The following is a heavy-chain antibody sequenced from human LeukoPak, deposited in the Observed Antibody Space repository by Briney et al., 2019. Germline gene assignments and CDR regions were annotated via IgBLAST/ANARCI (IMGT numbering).Heavy chain of an antibody. Sequence: PGGSLRLSCAASGFTFSDYDMSWIRQAPGKGLEWVSYISSSSSYTNYADSVKGRFNISRDNAKNSLYLQMNGLRAEDTAVYYCARDSTVTDAFDYYYYGMDVWGQGTTVTVSS. J-gene: IGHJ6*02. CDR3: ARDSTVTDAFDYYYYGMDV. D-gene: IGHD4-17*01. V-gene: IGHV3-11*05. CDR1: GFTFSDYD. CDR2: ISSSSSYT.